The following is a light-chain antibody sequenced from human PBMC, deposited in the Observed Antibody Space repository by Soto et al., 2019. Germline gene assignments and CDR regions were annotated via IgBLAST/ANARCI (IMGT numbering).Light chain of an antibody. CDR1: SSDVGDYDF. V-gene: IGLV2-11*01. CDR3: CSYAGTYAYV. CDR2: DVS. J-gene: IGLJ1*01. Sequence: QSALTQPRSVSGSPGQSVTVSCTGTSSDVGDYDFVSWFQQRPGKAPKLLIYDVSTRPSGVPDRFSGSKSGNTASLTISGLQTDDEADYYCCSYAGTYAYVFGPGTKVTVL.